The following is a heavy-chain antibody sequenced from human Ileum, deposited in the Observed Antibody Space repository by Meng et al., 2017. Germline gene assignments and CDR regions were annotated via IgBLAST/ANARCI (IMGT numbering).Heavy chain of an antibody. CDR2: TYYRSKWYN. CDR1: GDSVSSNSVT. J-gene: IGHJ4*02. D-gene: IGHD6-13*01. Sequence: LRLSCAISGDSVSSNSVTWNWIRQSPSRGLEWLGRTYYRSKWYNDYAVSVKSRITINPDTSKNQFSLQLNSVTPEDTAVYYCARVPRIAAAGSLFGYWGQGTLVTVSS. CDR3: ARVPRIAAAGSLFGY. V-gene: IGHV6-1*01.